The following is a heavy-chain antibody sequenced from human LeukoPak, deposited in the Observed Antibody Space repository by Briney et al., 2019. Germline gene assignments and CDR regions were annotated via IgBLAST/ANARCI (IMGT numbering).Heavy chain of an antibody. D-gene: IGHD6-13*01. J-gene: IGHJ4*02. Sequence: GGSLRLSCAASGFTFSTYSMNWVRQAPGKGLEWVSSISGSGTYIYYADSLKGRFTISRDNAKNSLYLQMNSPRAEDTAVYYCARGLWVGLPYPSSWYHFDYWGQGALVTVSS. CDR2: ISGSGTYI. CDR1: GFTFSTYS. V-gene: IGHV3-21*01. CDR3: ARGLWVGLPYPSSWYHFDY.